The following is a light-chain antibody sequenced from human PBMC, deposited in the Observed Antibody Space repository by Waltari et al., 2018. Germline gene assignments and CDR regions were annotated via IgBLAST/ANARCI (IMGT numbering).Light chain of an antibody. Sequence: QSALTQPPSASGSPGQSVPISCTGTSSNVGAYDSVPWYQQHPGKAPKFIIYDVNTRPSGVPDRFSGSKSGNTASLTVSGLQAEDEADYYCSSYGGSNNFAVFGGGTKLTVL. J-gene: IGLJ2*01. CDR3: SSYGGSNNFAV. CDR1: SSNVGAYDS. CDR2: DVN. V-gene: IGLV2-8*01.